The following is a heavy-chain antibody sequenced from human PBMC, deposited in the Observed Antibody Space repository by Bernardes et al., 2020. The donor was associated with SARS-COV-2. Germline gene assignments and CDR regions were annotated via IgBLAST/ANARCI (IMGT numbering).Heavy chain of an antibody. J-gene: IGHJ6*02. CDR2: IVVGSGNT. CDR3: AADSRGLLNPGVYYYYGMDV. D-gene: IGHD2-15*01. Sequence: SVKVSCKASGFTFTSSAVQWVRQARGQRLEWIGWIVVGSGNTNYAQKFQERVTITRDMSTSTAYMELSSLSSEDTAVYYFAADSRGLLNPGVYYYYGMDVWGQGTTVTVSS. CDR1: GFTFTSSA. V-gene: IGHV1-58*01.